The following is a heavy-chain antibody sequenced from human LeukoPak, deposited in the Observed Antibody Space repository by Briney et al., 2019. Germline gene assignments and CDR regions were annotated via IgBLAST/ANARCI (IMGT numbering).Heavy chain of an antibody. CDR2: ISYDGSTK. D-gene: IGHD2/OR15-2a*01. Sequence: GGSLRLSCAASGFTFSRDNMHWVRQAPGKGLEWVAFISYDGSTKTYADSVKGRFTTSRDISLHLQMNGLRAEDTAVYYCVCNNNNDYWGQGTLVTVSS. CDR1: GFTFSRDN. V-gene: IGHV3-30*02. CDR3: VCNNNNDY. J-gene: IGHJ4*02.